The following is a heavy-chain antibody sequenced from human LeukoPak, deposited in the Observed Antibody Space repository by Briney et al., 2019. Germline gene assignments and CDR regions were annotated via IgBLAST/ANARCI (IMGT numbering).Heavy chain of an antibody. Sequence: PSETLSLTCTVSGGSISSGGYYWSWIRQPPGKGLEWIGYIYHSGSTYYNPSLKSRVTISVDRSKNQFSLKLSSVTAADTAVYYCARDGRYDYWGQGTLVTVSS. CDR1: GGSISSGGYY. J-gene: IGHJ4*02. V-gene: IGHV4-30-2*01. CDR3: ARDGRYDY. D-gene: IGHD3-16*02. CDR2: IYHSGST.